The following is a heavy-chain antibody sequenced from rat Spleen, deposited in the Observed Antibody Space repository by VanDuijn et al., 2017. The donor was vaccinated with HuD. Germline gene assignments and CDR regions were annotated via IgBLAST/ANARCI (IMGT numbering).Heavy chain of an antibody. CDR3: AKTTVAYYYVMDA. J-gene: IGHJ4*01. CDR1: AYSITSSYR. CDR2: INSAGSS. V-gene: IGHV3-3*01. D-gene: IGHD1-3*01. Sequence: VQLQESGPGLVKPSQSLSLTCSVTAYSITSSYRWNWIRKFPGNKLEWMGYINSAGSSNYNPSLKSRISITRDTSKNQFFLQVNSVNTEDTATYYCAKTTVAYYYVMDAWGQGASVTVSS.